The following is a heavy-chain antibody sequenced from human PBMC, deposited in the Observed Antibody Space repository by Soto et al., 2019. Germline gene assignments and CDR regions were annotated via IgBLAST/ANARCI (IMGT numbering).Heavy chain of an antibody. D-gene: IGHD2-15*01. Sequence: QVQLVESGGGVVQPGRSLRLSCAASGFTFSSYGMHWVRQAPGKGLEWVAVISYDGSNKYYADSVKGRFTISRDNSKNTLYLQMNSLRAEDTAVYYCAKEGMVAATPVTKFDYWGQGTLVTVSS. CDR3: AKEGMVAATPVTKFDY. J-gene: IGHJ4*02. V-gene: IGHV3-30*18. CDR2: ISYDGSNK. CDR1: GFTFSSYG.